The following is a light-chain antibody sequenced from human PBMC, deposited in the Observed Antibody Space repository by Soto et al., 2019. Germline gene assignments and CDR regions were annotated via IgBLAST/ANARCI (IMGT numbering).Light chain of an antibody. CDR2: KAS. CDR3: QHYNSYSEA. CDR1: QTISSW. Sequence: DIQMTQSPSTLSGSVGDRVTITCRASQTISSWLAWYQQKPGKAPKLLIYKASTVKSGVPARFSGSGSGTEFTLTISILQPDDFATYYCQHYNSYSEAFGQGIKVELK. J-gene: IGKJ1*01. V-gene: IGKV1-5*03.